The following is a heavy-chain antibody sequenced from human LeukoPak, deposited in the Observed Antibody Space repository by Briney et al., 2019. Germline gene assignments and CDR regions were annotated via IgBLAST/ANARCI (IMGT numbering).Heavy chain of an antibody. J-gene: IGHJ4*02. CDR2: ISSSSSYT. D-gene: IGHD3-9*01. V-gene: IGHV3-11*06. CDR1: GFTFSVYY. CDR3: ARDRSYDILTGYSGILFDY. Sequence: GGSLRLSCAASGFTFSVYYMSWIRQAPGKGLEWVSYISSSSSYTNYADSVKGRFTISRDNAKNSLYLQMNSLRAEDTAVYYCARDRSYDILTGYSGILFDYWGQGTLVTVSS.